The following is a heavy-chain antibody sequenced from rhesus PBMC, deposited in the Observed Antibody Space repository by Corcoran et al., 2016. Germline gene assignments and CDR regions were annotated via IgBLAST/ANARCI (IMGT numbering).Heavy chain of an antibody. J-gene: IGHJ4*01. CDR2: LSPSNGNK. CDR3: TRSGNSLRGYFDY. V-gene: IGHV1-1*01. Sequence: QVQLVQSGAEIKQPGASVKLSCKASGYTFTSYYMHWVRQAPGQGLEWISLLSPSNGNKGYAQNVQCRGTITTDSSTSTGDMDLSSLRSEDTAVYYCTRSGNSLRGYFDYWGQGVLVTVSS. CDR1: GYTFTSYY. D-gene: IGHD1-1*01.